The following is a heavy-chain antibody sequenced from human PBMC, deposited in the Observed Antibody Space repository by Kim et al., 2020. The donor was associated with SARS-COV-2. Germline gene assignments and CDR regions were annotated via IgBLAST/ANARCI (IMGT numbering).Heavy chain of an antibody. CDR1: GGSISSGDYY. CDR2: IYYSGST. CDR3: AREGRPGPPRITMVRGVIDY. J-gene: IGHJ4*02. V-gene: IGHV4-30-4*01. D-gene: IGHD3-10*01. Sequence: SETLSLTCTVSGGSISSGDYYWSWIRQPPGKGLEWIGYIYYSGSTYYNPSLKSRVTISVDTSKNQFSLKLSSVTAADTAVYYCAREGRPGPPRITMVRGVIDYWGQGNRVTVS.